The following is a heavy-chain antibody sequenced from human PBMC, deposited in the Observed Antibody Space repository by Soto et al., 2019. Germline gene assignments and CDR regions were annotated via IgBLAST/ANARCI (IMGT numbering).Heavy chain of an antibody. J-gene: IGHJ6*02. CDR3: ARVGDGSSSWYEDYYYGMDV. CDR1: GGSVSSYY. CDR2: IYTSGST. V-gene: IGHV4-4*07. Sequence: LSLTCTVSGGSVSSYYWSWIRQPAGKGLEWIGRIYTSGSTNYNPSLKSRVTMSVDTSKNQFSLKLSSVTAADTAVYYCARVGDGSSSWYEDYYYGMDVWGQGTTVTVSS. D-gene: IGHD6-13*01.